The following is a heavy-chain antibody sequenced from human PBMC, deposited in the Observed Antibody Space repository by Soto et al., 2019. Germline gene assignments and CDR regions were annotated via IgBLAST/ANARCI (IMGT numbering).Heavy chain of an antibody. Sequence: PGGSLRLSCAASGFTFSSYAMHWVRQAPGKGLEWVAVISYDGSNKYYADSVKGRFTISRDNSKNTLYLQMNSLRAEDTAVYYCARDKYIVVVPAAIPGYYYYGMDVWGQGTTVTVYS. V-gene: IGHV3-30-3*01. D-gene: IGHD2-2*02. CDR1: GFTFSSYA. J-gene: IGHJ6*02. CDR3: ARDKYIVVVPAAIPGYYYYGMDV. CDR2: ISYDGSNK.